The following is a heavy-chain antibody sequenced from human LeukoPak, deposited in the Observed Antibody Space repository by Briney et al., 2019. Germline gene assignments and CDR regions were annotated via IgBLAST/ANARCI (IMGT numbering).Heavy chain of an antibody. D-gene: IGHD2-21*01. V-gene: IGHV6-1*01. Sequence: SQTLSLTCAVSGDSVSSNSAAWNWIRQSPSRGLEWLGRTYYRSKWYTDYAVSVKSRITINPDTSKNQFSLQLNSVTPEDTAVYYCAREMMVVIAAYYFDYWGQGTLVTVSS. CDR1: GDSVSSNSAA. J-gene: IGHJ4*02. CDR2: TYYRSKWYT. CDR3: AREMMVVIAAYYFDY.